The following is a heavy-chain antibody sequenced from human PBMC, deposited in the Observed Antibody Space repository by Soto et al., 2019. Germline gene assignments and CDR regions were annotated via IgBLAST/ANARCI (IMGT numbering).Heavy chain of an antibody. CDR1: GGSISSYS. CDR2: IYHNGSP. CDR3: ARVPDV. J-gene: IGHJ6*02. V-gene: IGHV4-30-2*01. Sequence: PSETLSLTCTVSGGSISSYSWSWIRQPPGKGLEWIGYIYHNGSPYYNPSLKSRVTISVDRSKNQFSLKLSSVTAADTAVYYCARVPDVWGQGTTVTVSS.